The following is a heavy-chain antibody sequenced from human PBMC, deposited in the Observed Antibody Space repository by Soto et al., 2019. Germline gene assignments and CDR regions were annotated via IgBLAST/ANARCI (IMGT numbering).Heavy chain of an antibody. CDR2: INKSGGST. CDR3: AKDPPTTGTTFDY. V-gene: IGHV3-23*01. CDR1: GFTFSSLA. D-gene: IGHD1-1*01. Sequence: PGGSLRLSCAASGFTFSSLAMSWVRQAPGKGLEWVSTINKSGGSTYYADSVKGRFTISRDNSKNMLLLQINGLRAEDTAVYYCAKDPPTTGTTFDYWGRGTLVTVSS. J-gene: IGHJ4*02.